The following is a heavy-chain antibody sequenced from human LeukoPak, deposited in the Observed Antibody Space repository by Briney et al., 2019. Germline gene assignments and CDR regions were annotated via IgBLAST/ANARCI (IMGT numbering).Heavy chain of an antibody. CDR3: AGFKLSRYFDL. V-gene: IGHV4-34*01. CDR2: INHSGST. J-gene: IGHJ2*01. Sequence: SGTLSLTCAVYGGSFSGYYWSWIRQPPGKGLEWIGEINHSGSTNYNPSLKSRVTISVDTSKNQFSLKLSSVTAADTAVYYCAGFKLSRYFDLWGRGTLVTVSS. CDR1: GGSFSGYY. D-gene: IGHD6-6*01.